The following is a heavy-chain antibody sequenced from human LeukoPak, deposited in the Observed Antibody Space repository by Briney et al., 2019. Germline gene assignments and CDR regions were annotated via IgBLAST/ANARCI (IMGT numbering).Heavy chain of an antibody. Sequence: GGSLRLSCTASGVSLCDYIMCWFCPGLGGGLEWVGFIRSKAYDGTTEYAASVKGRFNISRDDSKSIAYLQMNSLNTEDTAVYYCTRGVSSYWGQGTLVTVSS. D-gene: IGHD3-10*01. CDR2: IRSKAYDGTT. J-gene: IGHJ4*02. V-gene: IGHV3-49*03. CDR3: TRGVSSY. CDR1: GVSLCDYI.